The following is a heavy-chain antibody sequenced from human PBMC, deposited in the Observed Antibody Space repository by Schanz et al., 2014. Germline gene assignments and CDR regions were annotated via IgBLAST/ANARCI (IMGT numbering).Heavy chain of an antibody. V-gene: IGHV1-18*01. Sequence: VQLEQSGAEVKKPGSSVKVSCKASGGTFSSFGINWVRQAPGQGLEWMGRISPYNGNTNYAQKLQGRVTMTADTSTSTAYMELRNLRSDDTAVYYCARAKRFGDMDVWGQGTTVTVSS. CDR1: GGTFSSFG. J-gene: IGHJ6*02. CDR2: ISPYNGNT. CDR3: ARAKRFGDMDV. D-gene: IGHD3-10*01.